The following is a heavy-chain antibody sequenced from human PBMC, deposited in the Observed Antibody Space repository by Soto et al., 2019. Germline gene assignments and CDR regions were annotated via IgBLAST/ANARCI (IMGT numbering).Heavy chain of an antibody. CDR1: GGSISSYH. V-gene: IGHV4-59*01. D-gene: IGHD3-10*02. CDR3: AREAPDCSGISLVCMDV. CDR2: IYYSGST. J-gene: IGHJ6*02. Sequence: PSETLSLTCTVSGGSISSYHWSWIRQPPGKGLEWIGYIYYSGSTNYNPSLKSRVTISVDTSKNQFSLKLSSVTAADTAVYYCAREAPDCSGISLVCMDVWGQGTTVTVSS.